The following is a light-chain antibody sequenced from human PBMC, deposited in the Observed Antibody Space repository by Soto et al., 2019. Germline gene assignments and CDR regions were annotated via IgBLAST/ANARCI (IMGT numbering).Light chain of an antibody. Sequence: DIQMTQSPSSLSASVGDRVTITCRASQTISFYLTWYQQKPGKAPKRLIYAASNLPSGVPSRFSASGSGTEFTLTLTSRQPEDFATYYCQQAYSTPWTFGQGTKVELK. J-gene: IGKJ1*01. V-gene: IGKV1-39*01. CDR1: QTISFY. CDR3: QQAYSTPWT. CDR2: AAS.